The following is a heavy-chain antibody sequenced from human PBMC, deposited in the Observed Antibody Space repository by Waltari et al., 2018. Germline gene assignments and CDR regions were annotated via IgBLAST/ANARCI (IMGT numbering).Heavy chain of an antibody. V-gene: IGHV3-74*01. CDR2: INLDGSDT. D-gene: IGHD3-10*01. CDR1: GFTFNKYW. J-gene: IGHJ1*01. CDR3: ARVTLLRGAH. Sequence: DVKMVESGGGLVQPEGSLRLSCTGSGFTFNKYWMHWVRQAPGKGPEGISHINLDGSDTDYADSVRGRFTISRDNVKRTLFLQMNSLRVDDTAVYFCARVTLLRGAHWGQGTLVTVSS.